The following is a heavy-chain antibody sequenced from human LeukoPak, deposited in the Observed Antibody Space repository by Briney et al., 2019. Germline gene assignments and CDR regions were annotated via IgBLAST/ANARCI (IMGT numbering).Heavy chain of an antibody. CDR2: IKYDGSET. CDR1: GLTFSSYW. Sequence: GGSLRLSCAASGLTFSSYWMTWVRQAPGKGLEWVATIKYDGSETYYVDSVRGRFSISRDNAKNSLYLQMNSLRAEDTAVYYCARDSTLSNYWGQGSLVTVSS. CDR3: ARDSTLSNY. V-gene: IGHV3-7*04. J-gene: IGHJ4*02. D-gene: IGHD3-16*01.